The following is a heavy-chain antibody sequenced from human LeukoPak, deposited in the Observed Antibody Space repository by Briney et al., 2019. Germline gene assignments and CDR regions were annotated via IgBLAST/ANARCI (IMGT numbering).Heavy chain of an antibody. Sequence: NASETLSLTCAVYGGSFSGYYWSWIRQPPGKGLEWIGEINHSGSTNYNPSLKSRVTISVDTSKNQFSLKLSSVTAADTAVYYCARSVIIVVVPAAKTPLYNWFDPWGQGTLVTVSS. V-gene: IGHV4-34*01. CDR1: GGSFSGYY. D-gene: IGHD2-2*01. J-gene: IGHJ5*02. CDR2: INHSGST. CDR3: ARSVIIVVVPAAKTPLYNWFDP.